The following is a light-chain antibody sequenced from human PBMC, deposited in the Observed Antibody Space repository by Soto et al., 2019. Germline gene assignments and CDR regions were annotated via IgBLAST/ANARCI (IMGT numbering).Light chain of an antibody. V-gene: IGKV1-5*03. CDR2: KAS. CDR1: QSISSW. CDR3: QQYTVYPYI. J-gene: IGKJ2*01. Sequence: DIQMTQSPSTLSASVGDRVTITCRASQSISSWLAWYQQKPGQAPKLLIYKASDLQRGIASRFSGGGSGTEFTLNLSILKPDDYGTYSCQQYTVYPYIFGQGTKLE.